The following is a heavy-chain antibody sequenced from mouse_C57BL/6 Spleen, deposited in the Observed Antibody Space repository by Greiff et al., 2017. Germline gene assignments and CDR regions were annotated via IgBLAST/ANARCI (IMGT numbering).Heavy chain of an antibody. CDR2: ISRGSSTI. Sequence: EVHLVESGGGLVKPGGSLKLSCAASGFTFSDYGMHWVRQAPEKGLEWVAYISRGSSTIYYADTVKGRFTISRDNAKNTLFLQMTSLRSEDTAMYYCARGRPSSYYFDYWGQGTTLTVSS. V-gene: IGHV5-17*01. J-gene: IGHJ2*01. CDR3: ARGRPSSYYFDY. CDR1: GFTFSDYG.